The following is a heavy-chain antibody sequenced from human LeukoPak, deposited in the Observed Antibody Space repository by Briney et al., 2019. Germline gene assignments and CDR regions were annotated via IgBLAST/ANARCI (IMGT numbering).Heavy chain of an antibody. CDR1: GGSIRSYY. CDR2: IYTTGIT. V-gene: IGHV4-4*07. J-gene: IGHJ4*02. D-gene: IGHD1-26*01. CDR3: ARHGTLGSTTYPLDY. Sequence: NASETLSLTCTVSGGSIRSYYWNWIRQPAGKGLEWIGRIYTTGITNYNPSLKSRVTMSVDTSKNDFSPKLSSVTAADTAVYYCARHGTLGSTTYPLDYWGQGTLVTVSS.